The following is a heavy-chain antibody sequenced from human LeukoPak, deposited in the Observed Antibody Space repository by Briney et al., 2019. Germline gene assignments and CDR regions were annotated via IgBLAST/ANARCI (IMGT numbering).Heavy chain of an antibody. CDR1: GGTFSSYG. CDR3: ARDSRYTEYYGMYV. CDR2: ISPVFGTT. Sequence: SVKVSCKASGGTFSSYGTTWIRQAPGQGREWMGEISPVFGTTNYAQNFQGRVTITADESTTTAYMELSSLRSEDTAVYYCARDSRYTEYYGMYVWVKGATVTVSS. V-gene: IGHV1-69*13. D-gene: IGHD2/OR15-2a*01. J-gene: IGHJ6*04.